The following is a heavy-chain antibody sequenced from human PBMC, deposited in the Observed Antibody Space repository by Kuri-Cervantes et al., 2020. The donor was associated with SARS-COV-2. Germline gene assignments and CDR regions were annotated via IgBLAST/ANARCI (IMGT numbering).Heavy chain of an antibody. D-gene: IGHD5-12*01. J-gene: IGHJ4*02. V-gene: IGHV6-1*01. CDR2: TNYRSKWYN. CDR1: GDSVSSNSAA. CDR3: ARVDIVATTPYFDY. Sequence: LRLSCAISGDSVSSNSAAWNWIRQSPSRGLEWLGRTNYRSKWYNDYAVSVKSRITINPDTSKNQFSLQLNSVTPEDTAVYYCARVDIVATTPYFDYWGQGTLVTVSS.